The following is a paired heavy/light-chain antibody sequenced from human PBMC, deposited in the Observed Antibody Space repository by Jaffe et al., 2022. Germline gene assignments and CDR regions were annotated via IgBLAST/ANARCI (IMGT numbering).Heavy chain of an antibody. CDR2: VDPEDGET. D-gene: IGHD3-10*01. V-gene: IGHV1-69-2*01. Sequence: EVQLVQSGAEVKKPGATVKISCKVSGYTFTDYYMHWVQQAPGKGLEWMGLVDPEDGETIYAEKFQGRVTITADTSTDTAYMELSSLRSEDTAVYYCATDPFSYYGSGVGNFYYYYYMDVWGKGTTVTVSS. CDR1: GYTFTDYY. CDR3: ATDPFSYYGSGVGNFYYYYYMDV. J-gene: IGHJ6*03.
Light chain of an antibody. CDR3: QQYGSSPPRRA. V-gene: IGKV3-20*01. J-gene: IGKJ1*01. CDR1: QSVSSSY. CDR2: GAS. Sequence: EIVLTQSPGTLSLSPGERATLSCRASQSVSSSYLAWYQQKPGQAPRLLIYGASSRATGIPDRFSGSGSGTDFTLTISRLEPEDFAVYYCQQYGSSPPRRAFGQGTKVEIK.